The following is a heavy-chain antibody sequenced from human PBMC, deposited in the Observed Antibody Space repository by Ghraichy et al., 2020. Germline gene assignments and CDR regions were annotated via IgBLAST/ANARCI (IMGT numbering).Heavy chain of an antibody. J-gene: IGHJ4*02. V-gene: IGHV3-11*01. CDR1: GFTFSDCF. CDR3: ARGGAPFDY. CDR2: ITSSGSGI. Sequence: GGSLRLSCVASGFTFSDCFMSWIRQAPGKGLEWLSYITSSGSGIYYADSVKGRFTISRDNAKNSLYLQMNSLRVDDTAVYYCARGGAPFDYWGQGTLVTVSS.